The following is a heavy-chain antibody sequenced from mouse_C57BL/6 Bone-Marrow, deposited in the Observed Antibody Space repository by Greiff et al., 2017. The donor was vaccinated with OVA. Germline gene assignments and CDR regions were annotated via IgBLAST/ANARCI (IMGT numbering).Heavy chain of an antibody. CDR2: IYPEDGGT. CDR1: GFTIKDYY. D-gene: IGHD1-1*01. J-gene: IGHJ4*01. Sequence: VQLQQSGAELVKPGASVKLSCTASGFTIKDYYMHWVKQRPEQGLEWIGRIYPEDGGTKYAPKFQGKATITADTSSNTAYMQLSSLTSEDNAGDKRARDYGRGYWGKGTTVTVAA. V-gene: IGHV14-2*01. CDR3: ARDYGRGY.